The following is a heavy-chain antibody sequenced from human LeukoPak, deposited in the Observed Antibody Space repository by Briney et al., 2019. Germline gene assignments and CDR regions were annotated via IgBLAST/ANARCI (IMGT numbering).Heavy chain of an antibody. CDR1: GFTFSSYA. CDR2: ISYDGSNK. Sequence: GRSLRLSCAASGFTFSSYAMHWVRQAPGKGLEWVAVISYDGSNKYYADSVKGRFTISRDNSKNTLYLQMNSPRAEDTAVYYCARDTLDDAVTTLDYWGQGTLVTVSS. J-gene: IGHJ4*02. V-gene: IGHV3-30*04. CDR3: ARDTLDDAVTTLDY. D-gene: IGHD4-17*01.